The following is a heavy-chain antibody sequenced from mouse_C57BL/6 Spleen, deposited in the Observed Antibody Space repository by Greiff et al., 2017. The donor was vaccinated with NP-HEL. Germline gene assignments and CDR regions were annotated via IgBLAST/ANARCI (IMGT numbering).Heavy chain of an antibody. CDR3: ARLRYGSSYDAMDY. CDR1: GFTFSSYG. D-gene: IGHD1-1*01. CDR2: ISSGGSYT. Sequence: EVMLVESGGDLVKPGGSLKLSCAASGFTFSSYGMSWVRQTPDKRLEWVATISSGGSYTYYPDSVKGRFTISRDNVKNTLYLQMSSLKSEDTAMYYCARLRYGSSYDAMDYWGQGTSVTVSS. J-gene: IGHJ4*01. V-gene: IGHV5-6*01.